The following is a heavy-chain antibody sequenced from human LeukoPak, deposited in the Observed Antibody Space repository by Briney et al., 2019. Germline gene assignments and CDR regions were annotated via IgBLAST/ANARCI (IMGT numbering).Heavy chain of an antibody. CDR1: GYTFMRYG. D-gene: IGHD5-24*01. CDR2: ISNYNDYT. V-gene: IGHV1-18*01. CDR3: ARDHPAVVSWALENYFDY. Sequence: ASVKVSCKASGYTFMRYGISWVRQAPGQGLEWMGWISNYNDYTNYAENLEGRVTVTTDPSSSTANMELRSLTSDDTAVYYCARDHPAVVSWALENYFDYWGQGTLVTVSS. J-gene: IGHJ4*02.